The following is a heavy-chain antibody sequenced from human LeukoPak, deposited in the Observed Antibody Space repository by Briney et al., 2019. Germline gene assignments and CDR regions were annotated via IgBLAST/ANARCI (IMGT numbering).Heavy chain of an antibody. CDR3: AREETTRSQRAFDY. CDR2: INHSGST. Sequence: PSETLSLTCAVYGGSFSGYYWSWIRQPPGKGLEWIGEINHSGSTNYNPSLKSRVTMSLDTSKNQFSLELSSVTAADTAVYYCAREETTRSQRAFDYWGQGTLVTVSS. J-gene: IGHJ4*02. CDR1: GGSFSGYY. D-gene: IGHD2-15*01. V-gene: IGHV4-34*01.